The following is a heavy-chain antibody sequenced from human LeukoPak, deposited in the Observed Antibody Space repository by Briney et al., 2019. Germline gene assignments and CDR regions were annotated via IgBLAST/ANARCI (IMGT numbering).Heavy chain of an antibody. D-gene: IGHD2-2*01. CDR2: VSSRGAT. V-gene: IGHV4-59*01. J-gene: IGHJ4*02. Sequence: SETLSLSCNVSGASISDYYWSWVRQSPTRGLECVGYVSSRGATNNNPSLKSRVTTSAHTSDNQLSLRRTSVTAADTAVYYCARAQKTMLSRPVYFFDFWGQGLLVTVPS. CDR1: GASISDYY. CDR3: ARAQKTMLSRPVYFFDF.